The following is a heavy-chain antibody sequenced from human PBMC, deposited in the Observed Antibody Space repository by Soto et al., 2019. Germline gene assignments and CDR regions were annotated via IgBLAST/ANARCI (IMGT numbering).Heavy chain of an antibody. D-gene: IGHD5-12*01. Sequence: SVKVSCKASGVTFNRQDMRWVRQAPGQGLEWMGGIIPMFGTPHYAEKFQDRVTITADESTGTAYLELSSLTSEDTAVYYCATSEGRDGYRFDYWGPGTLVTVSS. CDR2: IIPMFGTP. CDR1: GVTFNRQD. J-gene: IGHJ4*02. CDR3: ATSEGRDGYRFDY. V-gene: IGHV1-69*13.